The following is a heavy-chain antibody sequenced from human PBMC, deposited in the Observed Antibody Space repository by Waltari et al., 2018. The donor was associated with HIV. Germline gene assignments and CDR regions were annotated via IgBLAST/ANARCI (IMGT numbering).Heavy chain of an antibody. Sequence: EVQLVESGGGLVQPGRSLRLSCAASGFHVGDHAMRWVRQAPGKGLEWVSGISWNGGDIPYADSVRGRFTISRDNAKNSLFLQMNSLRPEDTALYYCAKDLEPTISSPAFWGQGALVTVSS. CDR2: ISWNGGDI. V-gene: IGHV3-9*01. CDR1: GFHVGDHA. D-gene: IGHD1-1*01. J-gene: IGHJ4*02. CDR3: AKDLEPTISSPAF.